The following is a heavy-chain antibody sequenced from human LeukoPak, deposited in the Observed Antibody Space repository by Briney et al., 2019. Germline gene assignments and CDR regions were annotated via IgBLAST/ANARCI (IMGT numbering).Heavy chain of an antibody. J-gene: IGHJ4*02. CDR1: GYTFTGYY. D-gene: IGHD3-22*01. Sequence: EASVKVSCKASGYTFTGYYMHWVRQAPGQGLEWMGRINPNSGGTNYAQKFQDRVTMTRDTSISTAYMELSRLRSDDTAVYYCARVYYYDSSGYPNFDYWGQGTLVTVSS. CDR2: INPNSGGT. CDR3: ARVYYYDSSGYPNFDY. V-gene: IGHV1-2*06.